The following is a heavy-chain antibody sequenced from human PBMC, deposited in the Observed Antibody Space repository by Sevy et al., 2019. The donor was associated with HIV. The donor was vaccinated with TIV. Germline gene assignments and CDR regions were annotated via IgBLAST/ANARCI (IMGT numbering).Heavy chain of an antibody. CDR3: AAVALTFGGDPYENHHFMDV. D-gene: IGHD3-16*01. Sequence: GGSLRLSCAASGFTFSSYDMHWVRQAPGKGLEWVAVISYDGRGKHYADSVKGRFTISRDNAKNTLYLQMKSLRVEDSAVFYCAAVALTFGGDPYENHHFMDVWGRGTRVTVSS. CDR2: ISYDGRGK. J-gene: IGHJ6*03. CDR1: GFTFSSYD. V-gene: IGHV3-30*03.